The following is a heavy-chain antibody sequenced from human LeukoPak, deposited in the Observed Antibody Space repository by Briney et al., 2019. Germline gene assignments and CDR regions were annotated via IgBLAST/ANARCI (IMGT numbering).Heavy chain of an antibody. J-gene: IGHJ6*03. CDR3: ARVRITMVREVPGSYYYYMDV. CDR1: GFTFSSYW. Sequence: GGSLRLSCAASGFTFSSYWMSWVRQAPGKGLEWVANIKQDGSENYYVDSLKGRFTISRDNAKNSLYLQMNSLRAEDTAVYYCARVRITMVREVPGSYYYYMDVWGKGTTVTVSS. D-gene: IGHD3-10*01. V-gene: IGHV3-7*01. CDR2: IKQDGSEN.